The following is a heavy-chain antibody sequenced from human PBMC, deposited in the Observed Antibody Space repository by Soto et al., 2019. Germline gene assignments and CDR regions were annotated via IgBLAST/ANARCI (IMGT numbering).Heavy chain of an antibody. D-gene: IGHD4-17*01. CDR2: ISGSGGNT. V-gene: IGHV3-23*01. CDR1: GFTFSSYA. J-gene: IGHJ2*01. CDR3: AKDLYGDDDFYL. Sequence: EVQLLESGGGLVQPGGSLRLSCEASGFTFSSYAMSWVRQPPGKGLEWVSTISGSGGNTYYADSVRGRFTISRDNSENRVYLQMNRLRAEDTAVYYCAKDLYGDDDFYLWGRGPLITVPS.